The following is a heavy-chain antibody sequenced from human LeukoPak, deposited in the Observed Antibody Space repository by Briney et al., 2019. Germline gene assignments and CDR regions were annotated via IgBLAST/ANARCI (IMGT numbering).Heavy chain of an antibody. V-gene: IGHV5-10-1*01. Sequence: GESLRISCKGSGYSFTSYWISWVRQMPGKGLEWMGRIDPSDSYTNYSPPFQGHVTISADESISTAYLQWSSLKASDTAMYYCAIYYGSGSSFDYWGQGTLVTVSS. D-gene: IGHD3-10*01. J-gene: IGHJ4*02. CDR1: GYSFTSYW. CDR3: AIYYGSGSSFDY. CDR2: IDPSDSYT.